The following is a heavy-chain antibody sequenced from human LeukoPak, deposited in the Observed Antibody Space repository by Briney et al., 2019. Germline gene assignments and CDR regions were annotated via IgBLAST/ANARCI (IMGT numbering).Heavy chain of an antibody. Sequence: GGSLRLSCEVSGFTFSSYAMSWVRQAPGKGLEWVSAISGSGGSTYYADSVKSRFTISRDNSKNTLFLQMNSLRAEDTAVYYCAKDREGLSSGYDLEYFDYWGQGTLVTVSS. D-gene: IGHD5-12*01. CDR1: GFTFSSYA. CDR2: ISGSGGST. V-gene: IGHV3-23*01. CDR3: AKDREGLSSGYDLEYFDY. J-gene: IGHJ4*02.